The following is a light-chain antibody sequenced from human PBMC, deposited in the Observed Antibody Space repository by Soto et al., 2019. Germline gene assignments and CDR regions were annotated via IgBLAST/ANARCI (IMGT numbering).Light chain of an antibody. CDR1: QSVSDN. J-gene: IGKJ2*01. CDR2: GAS. Sequence: EIVMTQSPATLSVSPGERATLSCRASQSVSDNLAWYQQKPGQAPRFLIYGASTRATGIPARFSGSGSGTEFTLTISSLQSEDFAVYYCQQSNNWPYTFGQGIKLDIK. V-gene: IGKV3-15*01. CDR3: QQSNNWPYT.